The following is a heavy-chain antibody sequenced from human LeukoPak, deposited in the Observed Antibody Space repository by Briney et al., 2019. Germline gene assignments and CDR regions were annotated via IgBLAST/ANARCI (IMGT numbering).Heavy chain of an antibody. CDR3: AIGEHDYGDYVAANWFDP. CDR2: MNPNSGNT. Sequence: ASVKVSCKASGYTFTSYDINWVRQATGQGLEWMGWMNPNSGNTGYAQKFQGRVTMTRNTSISTAYMELSSLRSEDTAVYYCAIGEHDYGDYVAANWFDPWGQGTLVTVSS. D-gene: IGHD4-17*01. CDR1: GYTFTSYD. J-gene: IGHJ5*02. V-gene: IGHV1-8*01.